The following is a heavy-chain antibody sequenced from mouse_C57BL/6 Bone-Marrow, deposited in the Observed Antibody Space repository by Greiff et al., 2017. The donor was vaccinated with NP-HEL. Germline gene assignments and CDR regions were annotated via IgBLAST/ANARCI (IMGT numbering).Heavy chain of an antibody. D-gene: IGHD2-1*01. V-gene: IGHV1-26*01. Sequence: VQLQQSGPELVKPGASVKISCKASGYTFTDYYMNWVKQSHGKSLEWIGDINPNNGGTSYNQKFKGKATLTVDKSSSTAYMERRSLTSEDSAVYYCARGGNYEDFDYWGQGTTLTVSS. CDR1: GYTFTDYY. CDR2: INPNNGGT. J-gene: IGHJ2*01. CDR3: ARGGNYEDFDY.